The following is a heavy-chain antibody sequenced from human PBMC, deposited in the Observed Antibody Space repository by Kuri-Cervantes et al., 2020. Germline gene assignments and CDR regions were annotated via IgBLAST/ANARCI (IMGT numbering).Heavy chain of an antibody. Sequence: LSLTCAASGFTFSSYGMHWVRQAPGKGLEWVAVIWYDGSNKYYADSVKGRFTISRDNSKNTLYLQMNSLRAEDTAVYYCAKDGQLGPLYCSGGACYRYYFDYWGQGALVTVSS. J-gene: IGHJ4*02. V-gene: IGHV3-33*06. CDR1: GFTFSSYG. CDR3: AKDGQLGPLYCSGGACYRYYFDY. CDR2: IWYDGSNK. D-gene: IGHD2-15*01.